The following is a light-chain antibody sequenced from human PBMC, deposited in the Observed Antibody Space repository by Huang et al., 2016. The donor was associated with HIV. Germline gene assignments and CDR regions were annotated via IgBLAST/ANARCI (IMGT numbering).Light chain of an antibody. Sequence: DIVMTQSPDSLAVSLGERATINCKSSQSGFFSSNDNNYLAWYQQKPGQPPKLLIYWAAKRESGGPDRCSGSGAGTDGTLTSSSLQAEDVAVYYCQQYYDTPYTFGQGTKLEIK. J-gene: IGKJ2*01. V-gene: IGKV4-1*01. CDR1: QSGFFSSNDNNY. CDR2: WAA. CDR3: QQYYDTPYT.